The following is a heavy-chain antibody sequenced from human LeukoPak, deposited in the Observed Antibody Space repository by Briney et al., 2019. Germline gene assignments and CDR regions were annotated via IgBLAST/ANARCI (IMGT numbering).Heavy chain of an antibody. Sequence: TGGSLRLSCAASGFTFSSYGRPWVRKAPGKGLEWVAFIRYDGSNKYYADSVKGRFTISRDNSKNTLYLQMNSLRAEDTAVYYCAKMWHIVLWGQGTLVTVSS. J-gene: IGHJ4*02. CDR1: GFTFSSYG. CDR2: IRYDGSNK. CDR3: AKMWHIVL. V-gene: IGHV3-30*02. D-gene: IGHD2-21*01.